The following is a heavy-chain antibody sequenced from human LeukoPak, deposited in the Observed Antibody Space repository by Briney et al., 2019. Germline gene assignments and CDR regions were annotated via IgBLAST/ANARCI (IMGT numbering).Heavy chain of an antibody. Sequence: GGSLRLSCAASGFIFSSHAMNWVRQAPGKGLEWVSAIGGSGSSRSYADSVKGRFAISRDNSKNTLYLQMNSLRAEDTAVYYCAKDSASLSSSWSFDYWGQGTLVTVSS. CDR3: AKDSASLSSSWSFDY. V-gene: IGHV3-23*01. CDR1: GFIFSSHA. CDR2: IGGSGSSR. J-gene: IGHJ4*02. D-gene: IGHD6-13*01.